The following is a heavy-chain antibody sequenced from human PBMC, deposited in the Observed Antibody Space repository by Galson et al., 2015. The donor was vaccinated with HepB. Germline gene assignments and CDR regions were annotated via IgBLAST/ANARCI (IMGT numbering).Heavy chain of an antibody. V-gene: IGHV1-18*04. CDR3: ARVSNSGWGGTYYYYGMDV. CDR2: ISAYNGNT. Sequence: SVKVSCKASGYTFTSYGISWVRQAPGQGLEWTGWISAYNGNTNYAQKLQGRVTMTTDTSTSTAYMELRSLRSDDTAVYYCARVSNSGWGGTYYYYGMDVWGQGTTVTVSS. CDR1: GYTFTSYG. J-gene: IGHJ6*02. D-gene: IGHD6-19*01.